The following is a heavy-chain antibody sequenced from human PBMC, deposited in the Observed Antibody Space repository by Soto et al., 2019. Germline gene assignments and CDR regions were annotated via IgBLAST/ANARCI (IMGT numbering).Heavy chain of an antibody. D-gene: IGHD6-13*01. V-gene: IGHV4-59*01. J-gene: IGHJ5*02. Sequence: TSETLSLTCTVSGGSISGNYWTWIRQPPGKGLEWIGYIYYSGSTNYNPSLKSRVTISVDTSKNQFSLKLRSVTAADTAVYYCARLVAVAGTSDWFDPWGQGTLVTVSS. CDR2: IYYSGST. CDR3: ARLVAVAGTSDWFDP. CDR1: GGSISGNY.